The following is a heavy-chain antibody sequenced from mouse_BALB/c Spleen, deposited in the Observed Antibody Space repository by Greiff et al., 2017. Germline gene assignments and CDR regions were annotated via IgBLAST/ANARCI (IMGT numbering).Heavy chain of an antibody. V-gene: IGHV14-3*02. J-gene: IGHJ1*01. CDR3: ARSHDYDRSWYFDV. Sequence: EVQLQQSGAELVKPGASVKLSCTASGFNIKDTYMHWVKQRPEQGLEWIGRIDPANGNTKYDPKFQGKATITADTSSNTAYLQLSSLTSEDTAVYYCARSHDYDRSWYFDVWGAGTTVTVSS. D-gene: IGHD2-4*01. CDR2: IDPANGNT. CDR1: GFNIKDTY.